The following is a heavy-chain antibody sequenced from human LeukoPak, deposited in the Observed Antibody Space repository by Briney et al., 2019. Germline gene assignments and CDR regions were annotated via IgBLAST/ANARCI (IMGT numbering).Heavy chain of an antibody. Sequence: TPSETLSLTCTVSGDSISSGDYYWSWIRQPAGKGLEWIGRISSSGSTIYNPSLKSRVTISVDTSKNQFSLKLSSVTAADTAVYYCARRLRCRWYCSSTSPSRFDPWGQGTLVTVSS. D-gene: IGHD2-2*01. V-gene: IGHV4-61*02. CDR2: ISSSGST. CDR1: GDSISSGDYY. J-gene: IGHJ5*02. CDR3: ARRLRCRWYCSSTSPSRFDP.